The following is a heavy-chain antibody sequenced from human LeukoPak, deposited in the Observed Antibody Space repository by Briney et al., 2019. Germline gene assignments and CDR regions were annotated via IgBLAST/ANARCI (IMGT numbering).Heavy chain of an antibody. J-gene: IGHJ4*02. CDR1: GFTFSSYS. V-gene: IGHV3-21*01. CDR2: ISSSSSYI. Sequence: PGGSLRLPCAASGFTFSSYSMNWVRQAPGKGLEWVSSISSSSSYIYYADSVKGRFTISRDNAKNSLYLQMNSLRAEDTAVYYCARVPTAMVEGDYWGQGTLVTVSS. CDR3: ARVPTAMVEGDY. D-gene: IGHD5-18*01.